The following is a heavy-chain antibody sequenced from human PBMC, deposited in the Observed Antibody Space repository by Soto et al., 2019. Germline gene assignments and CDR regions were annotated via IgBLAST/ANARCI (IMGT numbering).Heavy chain of an antibody. D-gene: IGHD3-10*01. V-gene: IGHV3-33*01. CDR2: IWYDGSNK. J-gene: IGHJ6*02. CDR1: GFTFSSYF. Sequence: QVQLVESGGGVVQPGRSLRLSCAASGFTFSSYFIHWVRQAPGKGLEWVAVIWYDGSNKFYADSVKGRFTISRDNSKNTLYLQMNSLRAEDTAVYYCARGSAYYGSGSLYGMDVWGQGTTVTVSS. CDR3: ARGSAYYGSGSLYGMDV.